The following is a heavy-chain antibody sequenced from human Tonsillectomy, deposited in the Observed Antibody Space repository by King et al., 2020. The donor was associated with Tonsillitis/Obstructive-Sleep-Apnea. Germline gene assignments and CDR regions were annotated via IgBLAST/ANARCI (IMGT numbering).Heavy chain of an antibody. Sequence: VQLVESGGGLVQPGGSLRLSCAASGFTFSSYAMSWVRQAPGKGREWVSGISGSGCNRYYGATVKGRVTISRDNSTHTLYLQMNSVRAEDTAVYYCEKATLRVVVAATELDYWGQGTLVTVSS. V-gene: IGHV3-23*04. CDR1: GFTFSSYA. CDR3: EKATLRVVVAATELDY. CDR2: ISGSGCNR. J-gene: IGHJ4*02. D-gene: IGHD2-15*01.